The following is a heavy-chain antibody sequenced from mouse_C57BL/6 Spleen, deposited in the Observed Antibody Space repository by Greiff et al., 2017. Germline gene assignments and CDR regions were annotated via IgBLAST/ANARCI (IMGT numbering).Heavy chain of an antibody. J-gene: IGHJ4*01. CDR1: GYTFTSYW. V-gene: IGHV1-69*01. CDR2: IDPSDSYT. Sequence: VQLQQPGAELVMPGASVKLSCKASGYTFTSYWMHWVKQRPGQGLEWIGEIDPSDSYTNYNQKFKGKSTLTVDKSSSTAYMQLSSLTSEDSAVYYCARGRDGNYAMDYWGQVTSVTVSS. CDR3: ARGRDGNYAMDY. D-gene: IGHD2-1*01.